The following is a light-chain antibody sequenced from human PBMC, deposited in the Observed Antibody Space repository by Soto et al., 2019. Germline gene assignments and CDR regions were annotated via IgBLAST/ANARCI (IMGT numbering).Light chain of an antibody. CDR1: HNIINY. CDR3: QQNYNAPIT. J-gene: IGKJ5*01. CDR2: VAS. Sequence: DIQMTQSPSSLSASVGHRVTIISRASHNIINYLNWYQQKPGKAPQLLIYVASMLESGVPSRFSGSGSGTDFTLIISSLQPEECATYDCQQNYNAPITFGQGTRLEIK. V-gene: IGKV1-39*01.